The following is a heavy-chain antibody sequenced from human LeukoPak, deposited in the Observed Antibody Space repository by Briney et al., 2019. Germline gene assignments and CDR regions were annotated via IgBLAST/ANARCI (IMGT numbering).Heavy chain of an antibody. Sequence: ASVKVSCKASGYTFTGYYMHWVRQAPGQGLEWLGWINPNSGGTNYAQKFQGRVTMTRDTSISTAYMELSRLRSEDTAVYYCARPTKTYYYDSSGYYPFEYWGQGTLVTVSS. CDR3: ARPTKTYYYDSSGYYPFEY. CDR2: INPNSGGT. J-gene: IGHJ4*02. V-gene: IGHV1-2*02. CDR1: GYTFTGYY. D-gene: IGHD3-22*01.